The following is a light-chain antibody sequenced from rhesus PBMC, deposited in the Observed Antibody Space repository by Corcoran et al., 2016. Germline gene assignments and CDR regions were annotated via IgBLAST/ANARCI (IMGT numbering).Light chain of an antibody. CDR2: KAS. Sequence: DIQMTQSPSSLSASVGDRVTITCRTSENVNKYINWYQQKPGKAPKLLIYKASTLQSGVPSRVSGRGSGTDYTFTFSSLQSEEVATYYCHNNYGTPYSFGQGTKVEIK. J-gene: IGKJ2*01. CDR1: ENVNKY. CDR3: HNNYGTPYS. V-gene: IGKV1-74*01.